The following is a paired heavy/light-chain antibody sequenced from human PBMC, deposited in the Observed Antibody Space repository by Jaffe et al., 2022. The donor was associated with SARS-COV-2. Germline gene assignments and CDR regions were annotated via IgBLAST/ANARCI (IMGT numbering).Heavy chain of an antibody. CDR1: GFIFSDHY. J-gene: IGHJ2*01. Sequence: EVQLVESGGGLVPPGGSLRLSCAASGFIFSDHYMDWVRQAPGKGLEWVGRTRDKASSYTTEYAASVKGRFTISRDDSKNSLYLQMNSLKTEDTAVYYCARPYSSSWSGVYFDLWGRGTLVTVSS. V-gene: IGHV3-72*01. CDR3: ARPYSSSWSGVYFDL. D-gene: IGHD6-13*01. CDR2: TRDKASSYTT.
Light chain of an antibody. J-gene: IGKJ5*01. CDR3: QQYTSYPIT. CDR2: KAS. V-gene: IGKV1-5*03. Sequence: DIQMTQSPSTLSASVGDRVTITCRASQSISSSLAWYQQKPGKAPKLLIYKASSLESGVPSRFSGSGSGTEFTLTISSLQPDDFATYDCQQYTSYPITFGQGTRLEIK. CDR1: QSISSS.